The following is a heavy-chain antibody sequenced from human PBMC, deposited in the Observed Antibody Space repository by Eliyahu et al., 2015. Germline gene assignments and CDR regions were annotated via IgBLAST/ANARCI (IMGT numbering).Heavy chain of an antibody. CDR3: ARRRXITRRGAFDV. Sequence: QDHLVQSGAEVKTPGASVRVSCKAXGYTFSDYDINWVRQAPGQGLEWMGNMSRNDDKTGCSQKFQGRLNMXRNTSINTVFMELTSLKSEDTAVYYCARRRXITRRGAFDVWGQGTTVTVSS. CDR1: GYTFSDYD. V-gene: IGHV1-8*01. CDR2: MSRNDDKT. D-gene: IGHD1-20*01. J-gene: IGHJ3*01.